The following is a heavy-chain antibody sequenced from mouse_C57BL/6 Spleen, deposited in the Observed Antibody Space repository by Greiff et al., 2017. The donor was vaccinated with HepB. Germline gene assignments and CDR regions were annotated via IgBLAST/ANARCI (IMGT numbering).Heavy chain of an antibody. CDR1: GYTFTDYE. V-gene: IGHV1-15*01. CDR2: IDPETGGT. CDR3: TREDWDGRAMDY. Sequence: QVQLQQSGAELVRPGASVTLSCKASGYTFTDYEIHWVKQTPVHGLEWIGAIDPETGGTAYNQKFKGKAILTADKSSSTAYMELRSLTSEDSAVYYCTREDWDGRAMDYWGQGSSVTVSS. J-gene: IGHJ4*01. D-gene: IGHD4-1*01.